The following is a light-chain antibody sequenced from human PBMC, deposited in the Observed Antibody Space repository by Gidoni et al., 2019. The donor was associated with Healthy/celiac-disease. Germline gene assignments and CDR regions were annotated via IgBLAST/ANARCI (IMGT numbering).Light chain of an antibody. V-gene: IGLV2-14*01. Sequence: QSALTQPASVSGSPGQSITISCTGTSSDVGGYNYVSWYQQHPGKAPKLMSYEVSNRPSGVSNRFSGSKSGNTASLTISGLQAEDEADYYCSSYTSSITLVFGGGTKLTVL. CDR2: EVS. CDR1: SSDVGGYNY. CDR3: SSYTSSITLV. J-gene: IGLJ2*01.